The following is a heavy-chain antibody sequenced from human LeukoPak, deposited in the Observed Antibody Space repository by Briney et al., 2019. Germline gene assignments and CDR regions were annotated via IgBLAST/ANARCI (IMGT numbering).Heavy chain of an antibody. CDR2: FDPEDGET. CDR1: GYTLTELS. CDR3: VRGLVVPAASGAVDY. Sequence: ASVKVSCKVSGYTLTELSMHWVRQAPGKGLEWMGGFDPEDGETIYAQKFQGRVTMTRDTSISTAYMELSRLRSDDTAVYYCVRGLVVPAASGAVDYWGQGTLVTVSS. J-gene: IGHJ4*02. V-gene: IGHV1-24*01. D-gene: IGHD2-2*01.